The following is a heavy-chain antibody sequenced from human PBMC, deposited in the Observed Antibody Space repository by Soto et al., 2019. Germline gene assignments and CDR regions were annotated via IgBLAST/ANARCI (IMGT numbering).Heavy chain of an antibody. Sequence: SETLSLTCTVSGGSIRSSSGYWGWIRQPPGKGLEWIGSIYYSGSTYYNPSLKSRVTISVDTSKNQFSLKLSSVTAADTAVYYCARSKFDYYDSSGYYLEKDYFDYWGQGTLVTVSS. J-gene: IGHJ4*02. CDR3: ARSKFDYYDSSGYYLEKDYFDY. CDR2: IYYSGST. V-gene: IGHV4-39*01. D-gene: IGHD3-22*01. CDR1: GGSIRSSSGY.